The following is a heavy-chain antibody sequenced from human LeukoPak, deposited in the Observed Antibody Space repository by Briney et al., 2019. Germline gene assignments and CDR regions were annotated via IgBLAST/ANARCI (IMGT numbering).Heavy chain of an antibody. CDR3: ARGVVAAAGQFDY. D-gene: IGHD6-13*01. CDR1: GFTFSTYG. J-gene: IGHJ4*02. V-gene: IGHV3-21*01. CDR2: ISVSGGNT. Sequence: GGSLRLSCAASGFTFSTYGMHWVRQAPGKGLEWVSAISVSGGNTNYADSVKGRFTISRDKAKNSLYLQMNSLRAEDTAVYYCARGVVAAAGQFDYWGQGTLVTVSS.